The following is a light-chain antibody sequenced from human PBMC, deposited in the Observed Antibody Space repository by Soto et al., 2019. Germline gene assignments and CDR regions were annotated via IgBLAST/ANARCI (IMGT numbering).Light chain of an antibody. CDR2: GAS. Sequence: EIVMTQSPATLSVSPGGRATLSCRASQSVSSNLAWYQQKPGQAPRLLIYGASTRATGIPARFSGSGSGTEFTLTISSLQSEDCAVYYCQQYNNWPYTFGQGTKLEIK. V-gene: IGKV3-15*01. CDR1: QSVSSN. J-gene: IGKJ2*01. CDR3: QQYNNWPYT.